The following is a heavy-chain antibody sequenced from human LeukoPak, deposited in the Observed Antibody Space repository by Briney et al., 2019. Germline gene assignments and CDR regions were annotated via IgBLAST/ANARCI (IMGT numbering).Heavy chain of an antibody. V-gene: IGHV3-23*01. J-gene: IGHJ4*02. CDR1: GFTFSSYA. CDR2: IGSGSGGTT. CDR3: GRYDYNRYVAY. D-gene: IGHD5-24*01. Sequence: QPGGSLRLSCAASGFTFSSYAMRWVRQAPGKGLEWVSAIGSGSGGTTIYADSVKGRFTISRDNSKNTLYLQMNSLRADDTAVYYCGRYDYNRYVAYWGQGTLVAVSS.